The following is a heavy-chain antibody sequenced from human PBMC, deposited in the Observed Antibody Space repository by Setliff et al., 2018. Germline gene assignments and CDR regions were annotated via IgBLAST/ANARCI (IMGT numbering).Heavy chain of an antibody. V-gene: IGHV1-18*01. CDR1: GYNFVTFG. J-gene: IGHJ4*02. CDR3: ARDKPDFVVVEAAARLDY. D-gene: IGHD2-15*01. Sequence: ASVKVSCKTSGYNFVTFGVNWVRQVPGQGFEWMGWISPYNGDANYAQKVQGRVSMTTHTSTSTAYMDLRNLRSDDTAVYYCARDKPDFVVVEAAARLDYWGQGSLVTVSS. CDR2: ISPYNGDA.